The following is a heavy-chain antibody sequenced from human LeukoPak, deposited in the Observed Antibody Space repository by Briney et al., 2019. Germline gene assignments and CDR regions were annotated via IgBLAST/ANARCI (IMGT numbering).Heavy chain of an antibody. CDR2: IYYNGNT. J-gene: IGHJ4*02. CDR1: GGSISSADYY. D-gene: IGHD3-22*01. V-gene: IGHV4-30-4*01. Sequence: SETLSLTCTVSGGSISSADYYWSWIRRPPGKGLEWIGYIYYNGNTYYNPSPKSRVTMSVDTSKNQSSLTLSSVTAADTAVCYCARSEGNYYDSSGYYHFDYWGQGTLVTVSS. CDR3: ARSEGNYYDSSGYYHFDY.